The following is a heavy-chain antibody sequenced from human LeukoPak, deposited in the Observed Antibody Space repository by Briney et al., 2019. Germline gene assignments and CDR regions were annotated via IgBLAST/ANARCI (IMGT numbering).Heavy chain of an antibody. CDR2: IRYDGSNK. J-gene: IGHJ4*02. D-gene: IGHD6-19*01. CDR3: AKDNYHSSGWSDFDY. CDR1: GFTFSSYG. V-gene: IGHV3-30*02. Sequence: PGGSLRLSCAASGFTFSSYGMHWVRQAPGKGLEWVAFIRYDGSNKYYADSVKGRFTISRDNSKNTLYLQMNSLRAEDTAVYYCAKDNYHSSGWSDFDYWGQGTLVTVSS.